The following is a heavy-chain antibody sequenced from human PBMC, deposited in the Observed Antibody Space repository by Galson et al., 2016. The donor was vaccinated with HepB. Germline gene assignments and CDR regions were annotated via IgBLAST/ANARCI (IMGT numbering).Heavy chain of an antibody. V-gene: IGHV3-23*01. Sequence: SLRLSCAASGFTFAAYAMTWVRQAPGKGLEWVSAVSPSGDSKYYIESVRGRFTISRDNSKDTLYLHLNSLRAEDTAVYYCAKEDLVDAFGARKYNTKYFDPWGQGTLVTVSS. D-gene: IGHD1-14*01. CDR3: AKEDLVDAFGARKYNTKYFDP. J-gene: IGHJ5*02. CDR1: GFTFAAYA. CDR2: VSPSGDSK.